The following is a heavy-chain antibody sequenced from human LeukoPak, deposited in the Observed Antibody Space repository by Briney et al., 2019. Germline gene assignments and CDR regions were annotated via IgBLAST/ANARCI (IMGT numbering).Heavy chain of an antibody. CDR1: GFSLSTSGVG. Sequence: SGPTLVNPTQTLTLTCTFSGFSLSTSGVGVGWIRQPPGKALEWLALIYWNDDKRYSPSLKSRLTITKDTSKNQVVLTMTNVDPVDTATYYCAPQLVLSDAFDIWGQGTMVTVSS. CDR2: IYWNDDK. D-gene: IGHD6-13*01. V-gene: IGHV2-5*01. CDR3: APQLVLSDAFDI. J-gene: IGHJ3*02.